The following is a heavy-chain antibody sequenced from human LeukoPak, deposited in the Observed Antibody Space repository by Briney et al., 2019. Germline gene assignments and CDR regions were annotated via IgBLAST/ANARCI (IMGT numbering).Heavy chain of an antibody. CDR2: ISGSGGST. CDR1: GFTFSSYA. V-gene: IGHV3-23*01. D-gene: IGHD2-15*01. J-gene: IGHJ4*02. CDR3: AKDDSPGIVVVVAANALDY. Sequence: GGSLRLSCAASGFTFSSYAMSWVRQAPGKGLEWVSAISGSGGSTYYADSVKGRFTISRDNSKNTLYLQMNSRRAEDTAVYYCAKDDSPGIVVVVAANALDYWGQGTLVTVSS.